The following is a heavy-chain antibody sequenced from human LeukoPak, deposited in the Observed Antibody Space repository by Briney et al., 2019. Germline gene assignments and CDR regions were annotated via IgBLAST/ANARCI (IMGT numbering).Heavy chain of an antibody. J-gene: IGHJ4*02. D-gene: IGHD1-1*01. CDR1: GGSISSSNW. V-gene: IGHV4-4*02. Sequence: SETLSLTCAVSGGSISSSNWWSWVRQPPGKGLEWIGEIYHSGSPNYNPSLKSRVTISVDKSRNHFSLNLSSVTAADTAVYYCARVNINNWHSCDYWGQGTLVTVSS. CDR3: ARVNINNWHSCDY. CDR2: IYHSGSP.